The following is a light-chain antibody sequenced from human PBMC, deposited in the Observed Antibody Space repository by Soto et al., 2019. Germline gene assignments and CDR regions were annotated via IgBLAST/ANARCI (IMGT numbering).Light chain of an antibody. CDR3: PPYESSPLP. CDR2: RAS. CDR1: QSVSSSF. Sequence: EIVLTQSPDTLSLSPGERATLSCRASQSVSSSFLAWYHQKPGQAPRLLIYRASSRATGTPDRFTGSGSGTDFTLTISRLQPEDFAVYSCPPYESSPLPFGGGTKVEIK. J-gene: IGKJ4*01. V-gene: IGKV3-20*01.